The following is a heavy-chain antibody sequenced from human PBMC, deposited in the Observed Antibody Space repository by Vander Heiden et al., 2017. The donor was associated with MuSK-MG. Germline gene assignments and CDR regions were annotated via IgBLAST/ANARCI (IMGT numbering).Heavy chain of an antibody. CDR1: GDSLLSNSGS. J-gene: IGHJ4*02. Sequence: QVQLQQSGPGLVKPSPTLARHRAIPGDSLLSNSGSWQWTGQSSSRGLEWPGRTYYRSGWYNDYAVSVKSQITINPDTSKNQFSLQLNSVTPEDTAVYYCARDLYSSGWYRGDCWGQGTLVTVSS. D-gene: IGHD6-19*01. V-gene: IGHV6-1*01. CDR3: ARDLYSSGWYRGDC. CDR2: TYYRSGWYN.